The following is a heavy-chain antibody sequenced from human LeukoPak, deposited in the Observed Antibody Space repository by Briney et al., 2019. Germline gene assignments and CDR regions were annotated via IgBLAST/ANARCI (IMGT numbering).Heavy chain of an antibody. CDR3: ARDLYSSRTNDAFVI. CDR1: GGSFSGYY. V-gene: IGHV4-34*01. CDR2: INHSGST. Sequence: SETLSLTCAVYGGSFSGYYWSWLRQPPGKGLEWIGEINHSGSTNYNPSLKSRVTISVDTSKNQFSLKLSSVTAADTAVYYCARDLYSSRTNDAFVIWGQGTMVTVSS. J-gene: IGHJ3*02. D-gene: IGHD6-13*01.